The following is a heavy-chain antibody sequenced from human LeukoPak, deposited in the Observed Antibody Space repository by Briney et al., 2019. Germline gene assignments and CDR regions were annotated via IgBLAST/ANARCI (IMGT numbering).Heavy chain of an antibody. CDR2: IYYSGNT. CDR1: GVSISSSNSY. CDR3: ASYKRSLQLRWDY. Sequence: WETLSLTCTVSGVSISSSNSYWGWIRQPPGKGLEWIGSIYYSGNTYYNASLKSQVSISIDTSKNQFSLRLTSVTAADTAVYYCASYKRSLQLRWDYWGQGTLVTVSS. V-gene: IGHV4-39*01. J-gene: IGHJ4*02. D-gene: IGHD5-24*01.